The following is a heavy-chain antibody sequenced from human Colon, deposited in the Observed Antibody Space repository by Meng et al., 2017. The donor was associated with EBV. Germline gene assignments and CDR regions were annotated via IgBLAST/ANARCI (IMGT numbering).Heavy chain of an antibody. CDR2: QCHADDT. CDR1: GGPTSRTGTC. D-gene: IGHD4-23*01. CDR3: ARHTFSGNPGGIDS. V-gene: IGHV4-39*01. Sequence: LERAVLVLATPSEPRSPTSTGAGGPTSRTGTCGGWIPQPPGKGLEWIGSQCHADDTYYNPSLMGRVTISVDTSKNQVSLKLTSVTAADTSIYYCARHTFSGNPGGIDSWGQGILVTVSS. J-gene: IGHJ4*02.